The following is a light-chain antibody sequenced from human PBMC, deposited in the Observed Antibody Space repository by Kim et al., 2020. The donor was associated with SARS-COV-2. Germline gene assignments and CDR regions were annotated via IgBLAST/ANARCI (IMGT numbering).Light chain of an antibody. CDR1: QSVSSN. CDR3: QQRSNWPIT. J-gene: IGKJ5*01. Sequence: LSPGERATLSSRASQSVSSNLAWYQQKPGQAPRLLIYDASKRAPVIPARFIGSGSVTDFSLTITSLEFEDSAVYNCQQRSNWPITFGEGTRLEIK. CDR2: DAS. V-gene: IGKV3-11*01.